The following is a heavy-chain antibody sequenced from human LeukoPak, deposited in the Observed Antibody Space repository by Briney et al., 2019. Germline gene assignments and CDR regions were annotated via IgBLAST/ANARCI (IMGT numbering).Heavy chain of an antibody. J-gene: IGHJ4*02. V-gene: IGHV4-59*01. CDR2: IYYSGST. Sequence: PSETLSLTCTVSGGSISSYYWSWIRRPPGKGLEWIGYIYYSGSTNYNPSLKSRVTISVDTSKNQFSLKLSSVTAADTAVYYCARFEAENGVDYWGQGTLVTVSS. CDR3: ARFEAENGVDY. D-gene: IGHD3-10*01. CDR1: GGSISSYY.